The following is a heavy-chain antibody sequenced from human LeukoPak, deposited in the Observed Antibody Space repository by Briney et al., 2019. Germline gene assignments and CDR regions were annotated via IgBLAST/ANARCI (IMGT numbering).Heavy chain of an antibody. CDR1: GFTFSSYW. V-gene: IGHV3-74*01. CDR2: INSDGSST. D-gene: IGHD2-2*01. Sequence: GGSLRLSCAASGFTFSSYWMHWVRQAPGKGLVWVSRINSDGSSTSYADSVKGRFTISRDNAKSTLYLQMNSLRAEDTAVYYCARGSSSTSRAWFDPWGQGTLVTVSS. CDR3: ARGSSSTSRAWFDP. J-gene: IGHJ5*02.